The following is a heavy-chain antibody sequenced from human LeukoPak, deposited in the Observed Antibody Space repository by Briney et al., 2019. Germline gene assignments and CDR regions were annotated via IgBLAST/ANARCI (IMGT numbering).Heavy chain of an antibody. V-gene: IGHV3-48*01. Sequence: QPGGPLRLSCAASGFTFSSYSMNWVRQAPGKGLEWVSYISSSSSTIYYADSVKGRFTISRDNAKNSLYLQMNSLRAEDTAVYYCARDLECSSTSCSLPFDYWGQGTLVTVSS. CDR2: ISSSSSTI. CDR3: ARDLECSSTSCSLPFDY. D-gene: IGHD2-2*01. CDR1: GFTFSSYS. J-gene: IGHJ4*02.